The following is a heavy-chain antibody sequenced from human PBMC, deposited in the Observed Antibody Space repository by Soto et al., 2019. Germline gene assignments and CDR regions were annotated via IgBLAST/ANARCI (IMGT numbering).Heavy chain of an antibody. J-gene: IGHJ6*03. Sequence: SETLSLTCAVYGGSFSGYYWSWIRQPPGKGLEWIGEINHSGSTNYNPSLKSRVTISVDTSKNQFSLKLSSVTAADTAVYYCASFADYLVATRLEKSTYMDVWGKGTTVTVSS. CDR1: GGSFSGYY. D-gene: IGHD5-12*01. V-gene: IGHV4-34*01. CDR2: INHSGST. CDR3: ASFADYLVATRLEKSTYMDV.